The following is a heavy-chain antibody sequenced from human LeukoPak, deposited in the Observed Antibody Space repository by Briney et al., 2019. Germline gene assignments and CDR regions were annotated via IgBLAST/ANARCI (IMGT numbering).Heavy chain of an antibody. CDR1: GGSISSYY. CDR3: ARDLDTTVTMKGMDV. CDR2: IHYSGST. Sequence: SETLSLTCTVSGGSISSYYWSWIRQPPGKGLEWIGYIHYSGSTNYNPSLKSRVTISVDTSKNQFSLKLSSVTAADTAVYYCARDLDTTVTMKGMDVWGKGTTVTVSS. J-gene: IGHJ6*04. D-gene: IGHD4-17*01. V-gene: IGHV4-59*01.